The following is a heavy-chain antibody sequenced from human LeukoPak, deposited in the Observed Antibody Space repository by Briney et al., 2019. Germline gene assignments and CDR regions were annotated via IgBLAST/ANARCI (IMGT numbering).Heavy chain of an antibody. D-gene: IGHD3-3*01. J-gene: IGHJ4*02. CDR3: ARARSDFWSGYYTGDYFDY. CDR1: GYSISSGYY. Sequence: PSETLSLTCAASGYSISSGYYWGWIRQPPGKGLEWIGSIYHSGSTYYNPSLKSRVTISVDTSKNQFSLKLSSVTAADTAVYYCARARSDFWSGYYTGDYFDYWGQGTLVTVSS. V-gene: IGHV4-38-2*01. CDR2: IYHSGST.